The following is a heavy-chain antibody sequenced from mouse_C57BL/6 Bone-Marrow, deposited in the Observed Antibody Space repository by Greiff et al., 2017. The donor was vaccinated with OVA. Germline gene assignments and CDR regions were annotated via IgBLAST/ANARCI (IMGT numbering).Heavy chain of an antibody. Sequence: QVQLQQPGAELVRPGSSVKLSCKASGYTFTSYWMHWVKQRPIQGLEWIGNIDPSDSETHYNQKFKDKATLTVDKSSSTAYIQLSSLTSVDAAVYYCARGGVYYYGSSPVVWGQGTTLTVSS. J-gene: IGHJ2*01. CDR2: IDPSDSET. D-gene: IGHD1-1*01. V-gene: IGHV1-52*01. CDR1: GYTFTSYW. CDR3: ARGGVYYYGSSPVV.